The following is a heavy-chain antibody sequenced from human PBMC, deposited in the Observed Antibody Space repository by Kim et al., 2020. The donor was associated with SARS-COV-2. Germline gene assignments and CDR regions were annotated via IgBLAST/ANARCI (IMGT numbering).Heavy chain of an antibody. J-gene: IGHJ4*02. D-gene: IGHD1-1*01. V-gene: IGHV3-23*01. CDR2: ISGSGGGT. Sequence: GGSLRLSCAASRFTFDTFDTYAMAWVRQAPGKGLEWVSTISGSGGGTYYADSVRGRFTISRDNSKNILYLQMNNLRAVDTAVYHCAKGQKNWSDPAFDSWGQGTLVSVSS. CDR3: AKGQKNWSDPAFDS. CDR1: RFTFDTFDTYA.